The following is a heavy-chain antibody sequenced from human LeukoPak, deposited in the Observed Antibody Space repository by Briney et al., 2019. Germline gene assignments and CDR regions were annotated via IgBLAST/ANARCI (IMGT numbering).Heavy chain of an antibody. J-gene: IGHJ4*02. CDR3: ARISRYGLDY. V-gene: IGHV3-23*01. CDR2: ISGGGDTTYYA. D-gene: IGHD3-16*01. Sequence: TGGSLRLSCAASGFTFSSCAMSWVRQSPGKGLEWVSAISGGGDTTYYAYYADSVKGRFTISRDNSKNTLYLQMNSLRPEDTAVYYCARISRYGLDYWGQGTLVTVSS. CDR1: GFTFSSCA.